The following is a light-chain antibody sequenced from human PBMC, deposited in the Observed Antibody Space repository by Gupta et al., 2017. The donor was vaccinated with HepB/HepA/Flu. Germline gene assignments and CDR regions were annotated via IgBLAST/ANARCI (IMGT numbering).Light chain of an antibody. J-gene: IGLJ2*01. CDR2: DVS. Sequence: QSALTQPASVPGSPGQSITISCTGTSSDVGGYNYVSWYQQHPGKAPKLMIYDVSNRPSGVSNRFSGSKSGNTASLTISGLQAEDEADYYCSSYTSSSTPCVFGGGTKLTVL. CDR1: SSDVGGYNY. CDR3: SSYTSSSTPCV. V-gene: IGLV2-14*03.